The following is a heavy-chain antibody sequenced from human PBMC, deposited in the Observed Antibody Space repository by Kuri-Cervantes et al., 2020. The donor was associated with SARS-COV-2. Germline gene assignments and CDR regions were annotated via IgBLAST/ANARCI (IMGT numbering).Heavy chain of an antibody. Sequence: SETLSLTCTVSGGSISSYYWSWIRQPPGKGLEWIGYIYYSGSTNYNPSLKSRVTISVDTSKNQFSLKLSSVTAADTAVYYCARSPPRVVVDAFDIWGHGTVVTVSS. CDR1: GGSISSYY. D-gene: IGHD2-21*01. CDR2: IYYSGST. CDR3: ARSPPRVVVDAFDI. V-gene: IGHV4-59*01. J-gene: IGHJ3*02.